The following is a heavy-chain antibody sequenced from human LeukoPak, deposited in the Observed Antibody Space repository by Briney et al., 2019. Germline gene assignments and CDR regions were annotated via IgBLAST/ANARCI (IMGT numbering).Heavy chain of an antibody. CDR1: GGSISSGGYY. J-gene: IGHJ4*02. D-gene: IGHD3-16*01. V-gene: IGHV4-31*03. CDR3: ARDGGRKLDY. Sequence: SETLSLTCTVSGGSISSGGYYWSWIRQHPGKGLEWIGYIYYSGSTYYNPSLKSRVTISVDTSKNQLSLKLSSVTAADTAVYYCARDGGRKLDYWGQGTLVTVSS. CDR2: IYYSGST.